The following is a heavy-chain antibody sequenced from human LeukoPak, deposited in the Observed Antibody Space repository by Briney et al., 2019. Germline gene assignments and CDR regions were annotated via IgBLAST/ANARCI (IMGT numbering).Heavy chain of an antibody. V-gene: IGHV3-7*01. CDR1: GFTFSDYY. Sequence: GGSLRLSCAASGFTFSDYYMSWIRQAPGKGLEWVANIKQDGSEKYYVDSVKGRFTISRDNAKNSLFLQMNSLRADDTAVYYCGGIDYWGQGTLVTVSS. CDR3: GGIDY. CDR2: IKQDGSEK. J-gene: IGHJ4*02.